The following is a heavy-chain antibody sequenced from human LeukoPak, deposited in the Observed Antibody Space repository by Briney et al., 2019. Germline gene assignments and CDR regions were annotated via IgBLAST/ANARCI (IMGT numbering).Heavy chain of an antibody. D-gene: IGHD3-10*01. V-gene: IGHV4-34*01. CDR3: ARGSPFYGSGSYYTRYYFDY. J-gene: IGHJ4*02. CDR2: INHNGST. Sequence: SETLSLTCAVYGGSFSGYYWSWIRQPPRKGLELIWEINHNGSTNYNPSLKSRVTISVDTSKNQFSLKLSAVTAADTAVYYCARGSPFYGSGSYYTRYYFDYWGQGTLVTVSS. CDR1: GGSFSGYY.